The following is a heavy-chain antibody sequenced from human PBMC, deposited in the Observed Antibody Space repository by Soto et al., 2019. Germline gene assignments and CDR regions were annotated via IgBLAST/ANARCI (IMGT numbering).Heavy chain of an antibody. J-gene: IGHJ5*02. Sequence: QVQLQESGPGLVKPSQTLSLTCTVSGGSISSGAYYWSWIRQPPGQGLEWIGYIYYSGSTYYNPALKSRVTIAVDTSTNQFSLKLSSVTAADTAVYYCARERPDGSRLDPWGQGTLVTVSS. V-gene: IGHV4-30-4*01. CDR2: IYYSGST. D-gene: IGHD6-13*01. CDR3: ARERPDGSRLDP. CDR1: GGSISSGAYY.